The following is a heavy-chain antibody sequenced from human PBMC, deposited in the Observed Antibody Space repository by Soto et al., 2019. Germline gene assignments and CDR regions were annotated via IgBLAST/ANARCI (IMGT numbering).Heavy chain of an antibody. J-gene: IGHJ4*02. D-gene: IGHD6-6*01. Sequence: PSETLSLTCTVSGGSISSYYWNWIRQPPGKVLEWIGYIYNSGNTNYNPSLRSRVTISVDTSKNQFSLKLTSVTAADTAVYYCAAPPRYWGQGTLVTVSS. V-gene: IGHV4-59*01. CDR1: GGSISSYY. CDR2: IYNSGNT. CDR3: AAPPRY.